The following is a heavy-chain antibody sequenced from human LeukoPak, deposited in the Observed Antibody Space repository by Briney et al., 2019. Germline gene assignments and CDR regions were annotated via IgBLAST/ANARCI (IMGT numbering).Heavy chain of an antibody. J-gene: IGHJ3*02. Sequence: GGSLRLSCAASGFTFSTYWMSWVRQAPGKGLEWVANRKQDGSEKNYVDSVKGRFTISRDNAENSLYLLMNSLGAEDTAVYYCARSRSVSGVVIMGAFDIWGQGTMVTVSS. V-gene: IGHV3-7*01. D-gene: IGHD3-3*01. CDR3: ARSRSVSGVVIMGAFDI. CDR1: GFTFSTYW. CDR2: RKQDGSEK.